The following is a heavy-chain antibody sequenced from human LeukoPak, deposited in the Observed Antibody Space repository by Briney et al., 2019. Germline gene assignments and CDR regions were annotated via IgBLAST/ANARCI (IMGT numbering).Heavy chain of an antibody. CDR1: RFSFSTYS. CDR2: ISTSGTTI. J-gene: IGHJ3*02. CDR3: ARTYAFDM. Sequence: GGSLRLSCAASRFSFSTYSMNWVRQAPGKGLEWLSYISTSGTTIYYADSVKGRFTISRDNARQSLFLQMNSLRAEDTAVYYCARTYAFDMWGQGTMVTVSS. V-gene: IGHV3-48*04.